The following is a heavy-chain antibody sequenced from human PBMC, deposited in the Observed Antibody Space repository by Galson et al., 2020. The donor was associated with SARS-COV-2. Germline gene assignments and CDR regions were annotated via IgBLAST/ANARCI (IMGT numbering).Heavy chain of an antibody. CDR2: ISPKSGST. Sequence: ASVKVSCTTSGYTFGDYDIHWVRQAPGQGLEWMGWISPKSGSTNYAQKFQDRITMARDTSINTAYMELSRLKFDDTAVYYCAKDRYDFWGGIFGVTPHYFDWWGQGTLITVSA. D-gene: IGHD3-3*01. J-gene: IGHJ4*02. CDR3: AKDRYDFWGGIFGVTPHYFDW. CDR1: GYTFGDYD. V-gene: IGHV1-2*02.